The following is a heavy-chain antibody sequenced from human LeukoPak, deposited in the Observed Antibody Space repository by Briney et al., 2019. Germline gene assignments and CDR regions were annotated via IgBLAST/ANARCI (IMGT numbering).Heavy chain of an antibody. D-gene: IGHD2-2*01. CDR2: IYYSGST. CDR1: GGSISSYY. J-gene: IGHJ6*02. V-gene: IGHV4-59*01. CDR3: ARGDCSSTSSECNYYYYYGMDV. Sequence: SETLSLTCTVSGGSISSYYWSWIRQPPGKGLEWIVYIYYSGSTNYNPSLKSRVTISVDTSKNQFSLKLSSVTAADTAVYYCARGDCSSTSSECNYYYYYGMDVWGQGTTVTVSS.